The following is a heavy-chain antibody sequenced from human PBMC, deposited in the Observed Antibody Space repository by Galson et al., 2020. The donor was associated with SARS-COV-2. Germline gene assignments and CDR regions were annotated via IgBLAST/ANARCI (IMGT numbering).Heavy chain of an antibody. CDR2: ISYDGSNK. CDR3: ARDLYGSDEYGMDV. V-gene: IGHV3-30-3*01. D-gene: IGHD2-15*01. J-gene: IGHJ6*02. CDR1: GFTFSSYA. Sequence: GESLKISCAASGFTFSSYAMHWVRQAPGKGLEWVAVISYDGSNKYYADSVKGRFTISRDNSKNTLYLQMNSLRPEDTAVYYCARDLYGSDEYGMDVWGQGTTVTVSS.